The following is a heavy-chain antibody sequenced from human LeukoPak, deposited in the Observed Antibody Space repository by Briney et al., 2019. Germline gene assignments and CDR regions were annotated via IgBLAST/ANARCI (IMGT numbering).Heavy chain of an antibody. Sequence: ASVKVSCKASGYTFTTSDINWVRQATGQGLEWMGWMNPNNGNTGYAQKFQGRVTMTRNTSISTAYMELSSLRSEGTAVYYCATVDSSGYYSGFDYWGQGTLVTVSS. CDR2: MNPNNGNT. CDR1: GYTFTTSD. D-gene: IGHD3-22*01. CDR3: ATVDSSGYYSGFDY. J-gene: IGHJ4*02. V-gene: IGHV1-8*02.